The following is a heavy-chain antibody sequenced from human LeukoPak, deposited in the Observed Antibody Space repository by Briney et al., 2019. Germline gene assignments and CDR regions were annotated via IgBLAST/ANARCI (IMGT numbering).Heavy chain of an antibody. CDR1: GFTFSSYA. Sequence: GGSLRLACAASGFTFSSYAMNWVRQAPGKRLEWVSVISGSDGSTYYADSVKGRFTISRDNSRNTLYVQMNSLTAEDTAVYYCAKDRHCSSISCYRGYFDYWGQGTLVTVSS. CDR3: AKDRHCSSISCYRGYFDY. J-gene: IGHJ4*02. V-gene: IGHV3-23*01. D-gene: IGHD2-2*01. CDR2: ISGSDGST.